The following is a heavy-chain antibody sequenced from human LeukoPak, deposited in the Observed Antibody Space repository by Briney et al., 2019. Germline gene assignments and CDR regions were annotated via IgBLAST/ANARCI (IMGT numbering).Heavy chain of an antibody. CDR1: GGSIRKYY. V-gene: IGHV4-4*07. J-gene: IGHJ4*02. Sequence: SETLSLTCTVSGGSIRKYYWSWIRQPAGKGLEWIGRISTTGTTNYNPPLKSRVSMSVDTSKNQFSLKLNSVTAADTAVYYCGRSEVAATEQWDNWGQGILVTVSS. CDR3: GRSEVAATEQWDN. CDR2: ISTTGTT. D-gene: IGHD1-26*01.